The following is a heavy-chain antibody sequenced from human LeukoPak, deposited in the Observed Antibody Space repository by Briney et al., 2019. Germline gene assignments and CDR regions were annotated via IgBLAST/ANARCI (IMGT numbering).Heavy chain of an antibody. D-gene: IGHD2-2*01. Sequence: SQTLSLTCTVSGASISHDYHFWSWIRQPPEKGLEFIGYIFHSGSTYYNASLRSRVTISIDTSKNQFSLKLSSVTAADTAVYYCASLKYQLLSPFDYWGQGTLVTVSS. J-gene: IGHJ4*02. V-gene: IGHV4-30-4*01. CDR1: GASISHDYHF. CDR3: ASLKYQLLSPFDY. CDR2: IFHSGST.